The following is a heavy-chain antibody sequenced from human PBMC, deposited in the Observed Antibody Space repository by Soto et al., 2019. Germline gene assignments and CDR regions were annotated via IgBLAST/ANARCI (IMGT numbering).Heavy chain of an antibody. J-gene: IGHJ6*03. CDR1: GFTFSSYW. Sequence: EVQLVESGGGLVQPGGSLRLSCAASGFTFSSYWMSWVRQAPGKGMEWVANIKQDGREKYYVDSVKGRFTISRDNAKKPLYLQMKSLRAEDKAVYYCARSSYYDFGSGYYRGYYMDVWGKWATVNGSS. CDR2: IKQDGREK. D-gene: IGHD3-3*01. CDR3: ARSSYYDFGSGYYRGYYMDV. V-gene: IGHV3-7*01.